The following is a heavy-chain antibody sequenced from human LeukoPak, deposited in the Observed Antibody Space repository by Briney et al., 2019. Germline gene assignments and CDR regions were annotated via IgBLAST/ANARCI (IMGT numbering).Heavy chain of an antibody. CDR3: ARVGFSSSWYFDY. D-gene: IGHD6-13*01. CDR1: GFTFDDYA. V-gene: IGHV3-9*01. Sequence: SLRLSCAASGFTFDDYAMHWVRQAPGKGLEWVSGISWNSGSIAYAVSVKGRFTISRDNAKNSLYLQMNSLRAEDTAVYYCARVGFSSSWYFDYWGQGTLVTVSS. J-gene: IGHJ4*02. CDR2: ISWNSGSI.